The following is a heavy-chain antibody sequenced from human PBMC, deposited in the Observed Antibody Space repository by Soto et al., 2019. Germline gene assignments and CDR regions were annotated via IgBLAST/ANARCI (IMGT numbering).Heavy chain of an antibody. CDR1: GFSFGIYA. D-gene: IGHD3-3*01. J-gene: IGHJ4*02. Sequence: PGGSLRLSCAASGFSFGIYALSWVRQAPGKGLEWVSTISGSDGKTFYADSVKGRFSISRDTSQSTLYLQMNSLRADDTAIYYCARWSYLDYWGQGTRVTVSS. CDR2: ISGSDGKT. V-gene: IGHV3-23*01. CDR3: ARWSYLDY.